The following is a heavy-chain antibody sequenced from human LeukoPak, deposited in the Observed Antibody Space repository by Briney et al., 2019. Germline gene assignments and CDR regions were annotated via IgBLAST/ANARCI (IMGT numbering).Heavy chain of an antibody. Sequence: SGTLSLTCAVSGGSISSGGYSWSWIRQPPGKGLEWIGYIYHSGSTYYNPSLKSRVTISVDRSKNQFSLKLSSVTAADTAVYYCASALQGPFDYWGQGTLVTVSS. CDR3: ASALQGPFDY. CDR1: GGSISSGGYS. D-gene: IGHD4-11*01. J-gene: IGHJ4*02. CDR2: IYHSGST. V-gene: IGHV4-30-2*01.